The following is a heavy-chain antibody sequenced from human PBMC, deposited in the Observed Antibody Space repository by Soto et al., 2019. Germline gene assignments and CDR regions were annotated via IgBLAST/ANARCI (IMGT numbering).Heavy chain of an antibody. V-gene: IGHV4-59*08. D-gene: IGHD4-17*01. J-gene: IGHJ1*01. Sequence: SETLSLTCTVSGGSISSYYWSWIRQPPGKGLEWIGYIYYSGSTNYNPSLKSRVTISVDTSKNQFSLKLSSVTAADTAVYYCAGTTVTTRGVEYFQHWGQGTLVTVSS. CDR1: GGSISSYY. CDR2: IYYSGST. CDR3: AGTTVTTRGVEYFQH.